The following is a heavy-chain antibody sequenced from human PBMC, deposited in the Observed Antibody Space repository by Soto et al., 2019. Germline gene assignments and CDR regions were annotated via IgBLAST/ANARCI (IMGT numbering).Heavy chain of an antibody. J-gene: IGHJ4*02. CDR3: ASARRRRGGQPLLYPPRLNDY. D-gene: IGHD2-2*02. CDR1: GGSFSGYY. CDR2: INHSGST. V-gene: IGHV4-34*01. Sequence: NPSETLSLTCAVYGGSFSGYYWSWIRQPPGKGLEWIGEINHSGSTNYNPSLKSRVTISVDTSKNQFSLKLSSVTAADTAVYYCASARRRRGGQPLLYPPRLNDYWGQGTLVTVSS.